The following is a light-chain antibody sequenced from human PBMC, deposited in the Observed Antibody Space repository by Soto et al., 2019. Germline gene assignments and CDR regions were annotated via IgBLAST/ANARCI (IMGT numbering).Light chain of an antibody. V-gene: IGKV4-1*01. Sequence: DIVMTQSPDYLTVSLGERATINCKSSQSVLYSSNNKNYLAWYQQKPGQPPKLLIYWASTRESGVPDRFSGSGSGTDFTLTISSLQAEDAAVYYCQQYYSSPLTFGGGTKVEVK. CDR1: QSVLYSSNNKNY. CDR3: QQYYSSPLT. CDR2: WAS. J-gene: IGKJ4*01.